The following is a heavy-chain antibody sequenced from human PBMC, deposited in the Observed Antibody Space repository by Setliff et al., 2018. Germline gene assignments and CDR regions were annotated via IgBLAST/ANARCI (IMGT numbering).Heavy chain of an antibody. CDR2: IHNNGRI. D-gene: IGHD3-9*01. CDR3: ARHALSFDSAWDV. CDR1: GASITSYY. J-gene: IGHJ6*03. Sequence: PSETLSLTCSVSGASITSYYWSWIRQPPGKGLEWIAYIHNNGRIKYNPALKSRATISLDTSKNQFSLNLNSATAADTAVYYCARHALSFDSAWDVWGKGTTVTVS. V-gene: IGHV4-59*08.